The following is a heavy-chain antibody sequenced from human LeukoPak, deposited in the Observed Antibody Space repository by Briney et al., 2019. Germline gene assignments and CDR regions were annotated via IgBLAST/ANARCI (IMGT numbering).Heavy chain of an antibody. CDR3: AAQLLWLGEI. D-gene: IGHD3-10*01. CDR1: GFTFSSYT. J-gene: IGHJ3*02. CDR2: ITDGGYRT. V-gene: IGHV3-23*01. Sequence: GGSLRLSCAASGFTFSSYTMHWVRQAPGQGLEWVSGITDGGYRTYYADSVKGRFTISRDNSKSKLYLQLNRLRAEDTAVYYCAAQLLWLGEIWGQGTTVTVSS.